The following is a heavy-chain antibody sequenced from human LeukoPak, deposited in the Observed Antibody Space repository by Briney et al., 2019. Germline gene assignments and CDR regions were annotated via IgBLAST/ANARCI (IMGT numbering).Heavy chain of an antibody. CDR1: GFTFSSYW. CDR3: ARDRGSGWSNYYYYYMDV. J-gene: IGHJ6*03. D-gene: IGHD6-19*01. V-gene: IGHV3-7*01. CDR2: IKQDGSEK. Sequence: PGGSLRLSCAASGFTFSSYWMSWVRQAPGKGLEWVANIKQDGSEKYYVDSVKGRFTISRDNAKNSLYLQMNSLRAEDTAVYYCARDRGSGWSNYYYYYMDVWGKGTTVTVSS.